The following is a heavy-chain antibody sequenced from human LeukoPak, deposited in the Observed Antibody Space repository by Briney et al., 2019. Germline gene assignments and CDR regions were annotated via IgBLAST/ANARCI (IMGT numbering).Heavy chain of an antibody. CDR1: GFSFSSYW. Sequence: GGSLRLSCVASGFSFSSYWMAWVRQAPGKGLEWVANIKYDGSHKYYVDSVKGRFTISRDNAKNSVYLQMNSLRVDDTAVYFCASSHDSSGNDWGRGTMVTVSS. J-gene: IGHJ4*02. CDR3: ASSHDSSGND. CDR2: IKYDGSHK. D-gene: IGHD3-22*01. V-gene: IGHV3-7*01.